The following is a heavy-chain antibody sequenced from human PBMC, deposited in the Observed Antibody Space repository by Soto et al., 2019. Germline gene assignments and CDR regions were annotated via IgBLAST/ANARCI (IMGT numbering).Heavy chain of an antibody. CDR2: ISYDGSNK. CDR3: ARDQGGTVTVYYFDY. D-gene: IGHD4-4*01. Sequence: GGSLRLSCAASGFTFSSYAMHWVRQAPGKGLEWVAVISYDGSNKYYADSVKGRFTISRDNSKNTLYLQMNSLRAEDTAVYYCARDQGGTVTVYYFDYWGQGTLVTVSS. J-gene: IGHJ4*02. CDR1: GFTFSSYA. V-gene: IGHV3-30-3*01.